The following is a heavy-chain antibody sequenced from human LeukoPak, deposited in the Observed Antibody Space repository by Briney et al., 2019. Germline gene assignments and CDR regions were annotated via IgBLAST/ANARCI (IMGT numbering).Heavy chain of an antibody. J-gene: IGHJ5*02. CDR1: GFTFSSYS. Sequence: GGSLRLSCAASGFTFSSYSMNWVRQAPGKGLEWVSYISSSSSTIYYADSVKGRFTISRDNAKNSLYLQMNSLRAEDTAVYYCARAYCSSTSCYYHDDHWGQGTLVTVSS. V-gene: IGHV3-48*01. D-gene: IGHD2-2*01. CDR3: ARAYCSSTSCYYHDDH. CDR2: ISSSSSTI.